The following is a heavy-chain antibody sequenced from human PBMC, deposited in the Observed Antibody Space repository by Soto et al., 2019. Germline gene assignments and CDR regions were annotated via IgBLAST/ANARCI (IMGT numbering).Heavy chain of an antibody. CDR3: ARDHDYESYYGMXV. J-gene: IGHJ6*02. D-gene: IGHD4-17*01. V-gene: IGHV3-13*01. CDR2: IGTAGDT. CDR1: GFTFSSYD. Sequence: PGGSLRLSCAASGFTFSSYDMHWVRQATGKGLEWVSAIGTAGDTYYPGSVKGRFTISRENAKNSLYLQMNSLRAEDTAVYYCARDHDYESYYGMXVWGQGTTVTVSS.